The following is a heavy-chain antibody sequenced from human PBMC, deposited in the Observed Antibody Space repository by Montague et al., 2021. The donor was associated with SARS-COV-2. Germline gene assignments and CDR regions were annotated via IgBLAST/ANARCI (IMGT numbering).Heavy chain of an antibody. Sequence: SLRLSCAASGFTSSSHAMSWVRQAPGKGLEFVSGLIENGYDRYYADSLKGRFSISRDNSWNTVYLQMNSLRADDTAVYYCVKDYPTPGTTLAAFFDDWGQGTLVTVSS. V-gene: IGHV3-23*01. CDR3: VKDYPTPGTTLAAFFDD. CDR2: LIENGYDR. CDR1: GFTSSSHA. D-gene: IGHD6-19*01. J-gene: IGHJ4*02.